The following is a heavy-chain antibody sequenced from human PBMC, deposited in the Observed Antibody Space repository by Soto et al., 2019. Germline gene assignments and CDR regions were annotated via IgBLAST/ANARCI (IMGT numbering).Heavy chain of an antibody. Sequence: QVQLVESGGGVVQPGRSLRLSCAASGFTFSSYAMHWVRQAPGKGLEWVAVISYDGSNKYYADSVKDRFTISRDNSKNTLYLQMNSLRAEDTAVYYCARERLDAFDIWGQGTMVSVSS. CDR2: ISYDGSNK. V-gene: IGHV3-30-3*01. D-gene: IGHD3-3*01. J-gene: IGHJ3*02. CDR1: GFTFSSYA. CDR3: ARERLDAFDI.